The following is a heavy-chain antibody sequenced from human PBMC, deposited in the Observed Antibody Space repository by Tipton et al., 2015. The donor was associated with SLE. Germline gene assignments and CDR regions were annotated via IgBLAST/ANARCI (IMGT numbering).Heavy chain of an antibody. V-gene: IGHV4-4*09. D-gene: IGHD6-13*01. CDR2: IYSSVGT. J-gene: IGHJ4*02. Sequence: TLSLTCTVSGGSISTYYWTWIRQPPGKGLEWIGYIYSSVGTSYNPSLRSRVTVSVDTSKNQFSLKLTSVTAADTAVYYCALSMTAASGPFDYWGQGILVTVS. CDR3: ALSMTAASGPFDY. CDR1: GGSISTYY.